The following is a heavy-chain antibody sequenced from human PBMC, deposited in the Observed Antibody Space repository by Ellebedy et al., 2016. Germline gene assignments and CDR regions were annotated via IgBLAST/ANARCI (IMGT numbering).Heavy chain of an antibody. CDR3: AKDRVNGNGVYDAFDI. V-gene: IGHV3-23*01. D-gene: IGHD2-8*01. Sequence: GESLKISXAASDFTFSIYAMSWVRQAPGKGLEWVSSIGTNIDYADSVKGRFTISRDDSRSMVYLQMNSLRAEDTAVYYCAKDRVNGNGVYDAFDIWGQGTMVTVSS. J-gene: IGHJ3*02. CDR1: DFTFSIYA. CDR2: IGTNI.